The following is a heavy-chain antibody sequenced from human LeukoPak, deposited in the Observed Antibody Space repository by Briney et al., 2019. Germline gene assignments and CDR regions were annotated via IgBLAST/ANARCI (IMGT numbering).Heavy chain of an antibody. V-gene: IGHV4-39*02. CDR3: ARDSSGSYSDY. J-gene: IGHJ4*02. D-gene: IGHD3-22*01. Sequence: TSETLSLTCTVSGHSSSRRSYYWGWIRQPRGKGLEWIGSIYYSGTTYYNPSLKSRVTISVDTSKNQFSLKLSSVTAADTAVYYCARDSSGSYSDYWGQGTLVTVSS. CDR2: IYYSGTT. CDR1: GHSSSRRSYY.